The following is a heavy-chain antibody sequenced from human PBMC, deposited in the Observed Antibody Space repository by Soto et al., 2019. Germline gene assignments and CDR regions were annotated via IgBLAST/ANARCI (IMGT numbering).Heavy chain of an antibody. CDR2: IYHSGST. D-gene: IGHD3-10*01. CDR3: ARDLRRYYRSGDYYYYGMDV. V-gene: IGHV4-30-2*01. J-gene: IGHJ6*02. CDR1: GGSISSGGYS. Sequence: PSETLSLSCAVSGGSISSGGYSWSWIRQPPGKGLEWIGYIYHSGSTYYNPSLKSRVTISVDRSKNQFSLKLSSVTAADTAVYYCARDLRRYYRSGDYYYYGMDVWGQGTTVT.